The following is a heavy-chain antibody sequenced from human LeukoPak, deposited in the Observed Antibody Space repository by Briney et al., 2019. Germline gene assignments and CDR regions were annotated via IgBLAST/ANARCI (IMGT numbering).Heavy chain of an antibody. D-gene: IGHD6-13*01. J-gene: IGHJ4*02. CDR3: ARPLDSSNNYFDY. CDR2: ISSSNYM. CDR1: GFTFSRNA. Sequence: GGSLRLSCAASGFTFSRNAMNWVRQAPGKGLEWVSFISSSNYMSYADSVKGRYTISRDNAKNSLYLQMNSLRAEDTAVYYCARPLDSSNNYFDYWGQGTLVTVSA. V-gene: IGHV3-21*01.